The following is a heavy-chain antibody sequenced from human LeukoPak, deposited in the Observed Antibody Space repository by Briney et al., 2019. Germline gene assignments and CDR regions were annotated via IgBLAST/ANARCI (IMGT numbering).Heavy chain of an antibody. D-gene: IGHD3-3*01. V-gene: IGHV7-4-1*02. CDR1: GYTFTTYP. J-gene: IGHJ6*02. CDR3: ARTYDFWSGRRPYYYYGMDV. CDR2: IDTNTGSP. Sequence: ASVKVSCKASGYTFTTYPINWVRQAPGQGLEWMGWIDTNTGSPTYAQGLTGRFVFSLDTSVSTAYLQISSLKAEDTAVYYCARTYDFWSGRRPYYYYGMDVWGQGTTVTVSS.